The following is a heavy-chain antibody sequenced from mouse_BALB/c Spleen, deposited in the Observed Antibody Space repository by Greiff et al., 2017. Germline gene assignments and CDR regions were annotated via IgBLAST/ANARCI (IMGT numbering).Heavy chain of an antibody. V-gene: IGHV1S41*01. J-gene: IGHJ4*01. CDR2: IAPGSGST. CDR1: GYTFTSYW. D-gene: IGHD2-2*01. Sequence: LARPGASVKMSCKASGYTFTSYWINWIKQRPGQGLEWIGRIAPGSGSTYYNEMFKGKATLTVDTSSSTAYIQLSSLSSEDSAVYFCARDGYDGGYAMDYWGQGTSVTVSS. CDR3: ARDGYDGGYAMDY.